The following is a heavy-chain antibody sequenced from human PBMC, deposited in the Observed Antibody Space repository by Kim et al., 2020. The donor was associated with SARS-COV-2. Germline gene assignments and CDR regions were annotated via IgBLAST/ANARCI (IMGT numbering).Heavy chain of an antibody. CDR3: ARVEWLLKKMDA. J-gene: IGHJ6*02. Sequence: YYNPTLKSRVTISVDTSKNQFPLKLSSVTAADTAVYYCARVEWLLKKMDAWGQGTTVTVSS. D-gene: IGHD3-3*01. V-gene: IGHV4-31*02.